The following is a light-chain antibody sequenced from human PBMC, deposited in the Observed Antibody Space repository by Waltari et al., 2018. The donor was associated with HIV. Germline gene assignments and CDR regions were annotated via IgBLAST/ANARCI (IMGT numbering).Light chain of an antibody. Sequence: QSVLTQPPSASGTPGQRVTISCSGSSSNIGNNPVEWYQQLPGTASKLLIYSNNQRPSGVPDRISGSKSGTSASLAIGGLQSDDEADYYCASWEDSLHGPVFGGGTKLTVL. CDR3: ASWEDSLHGPV. V-gene: IGLV1-44*01. CDR2: SNN. J-gene: IGLJ2*01. CDR1: SSNIGNNP.